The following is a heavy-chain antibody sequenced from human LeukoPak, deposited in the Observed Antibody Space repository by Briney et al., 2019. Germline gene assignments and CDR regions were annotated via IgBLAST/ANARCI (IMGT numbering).Heavy chain of an antibody. J-gene: IGHJ4*02. V-gene: IGHV1-18*01. CDR2: ISAYNGNT. CDR1: GYTFTSYG. Sequence: ASVKVSCKASGYTFTSYGISWVRQAPGQGLEWMGWISAYNGNTNYAQKLQGRVTMTTDTSTSTAYMELRSLRSDDTAVYYCARGPRGYYDSSGYYYPAPFDYWGQGTLATVSS. D-gene: IGHD3-22*01. CDR3: ARGPRGYYDSSGYYYPAPFDY.